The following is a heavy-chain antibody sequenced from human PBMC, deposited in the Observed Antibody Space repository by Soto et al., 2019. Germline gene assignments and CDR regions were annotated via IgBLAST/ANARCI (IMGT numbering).Heavy chain of an antibody. CDR3: ARDLRDILSYGMDV. D-gene: IGHD3-9*01. J-gene: IGHJ6*02. Sequence: GGSLRLSCAASGFIFTDYAMTWVRQAPGKGLEWVSGLSSSGGDTYYADSVKGRFTVSRDNSRNTLYLQMNSLRAEDTAVYYCARDLRDILSYGMDVWGQGTTVTVSS. V-gene: IGHV3-23*01. CDR1: GFIFTDYA. CDR2: LSSSGGDT.